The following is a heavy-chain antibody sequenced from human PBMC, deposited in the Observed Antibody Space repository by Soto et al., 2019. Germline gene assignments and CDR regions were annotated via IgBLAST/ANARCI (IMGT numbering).Heavy chain of an antibody. D-gene: IGHD3-10*01. CDR1: GGSISSGDYY. J-gene: IGHJ5*02. CDR3: ARVYGSGSYDKKDNWFDP. CDR2: IYYSGST. V-gene: IGHV4-30-4*01. Sequence: SETLSLTCTVSGGSISSGDYYWSWIRQPPGKGLEWIGYIYYSGSTYYNPSLKSRVTISVDTSKNQFSLKLSSVTAADTAVYYCARVYGSGSYDKKDNWFDPWGQGTLVTVSS.